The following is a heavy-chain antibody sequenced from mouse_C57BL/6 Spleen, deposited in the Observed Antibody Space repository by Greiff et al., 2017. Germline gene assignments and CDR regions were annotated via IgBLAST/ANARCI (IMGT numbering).Heavy chain of an antibody. CDR2: ISSGGSYT. CDR3: AREGYDYGQAWFAY. CDR1: GFTFSSYG. J-gene: IGHJ3*01. Sequence: DVKLVESGGDLVKPGGSLKLSCAASGFTFSSYGMSWVRQTPDKRLEWVATISSGGSYTYYPDSVKGRFTISRDNAKNTLYLQMSSLKSEDTAMYYCAREGYDYGQAWFAYWGQGTLVTVSA. V-gene: IGHV5-6*02. D-gene: IGHD2-4*01.